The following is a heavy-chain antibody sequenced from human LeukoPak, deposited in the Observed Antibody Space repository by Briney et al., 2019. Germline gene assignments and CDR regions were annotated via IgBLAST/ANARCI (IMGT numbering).Heavy chain of an antibody. CDR1: GYTFTSYG. Sequence: GASVKVSCKASGYTFTSYGISWVRQAPGQGLEWMGWISAYNGNTNYAQKLQGRVTMTTDTSTSTAYMELRSLRSDDTAVYYCARDLVVVAAARPGGWFDHWGQGTLVTVSS. V-gene: IGHV1-18*01. J-gene: IGHJ5*02. CDR2: ISAYNGNT. CDR3: ARDLVVVAAARPGGWFDH. D-gene: IGHD2-15*01.